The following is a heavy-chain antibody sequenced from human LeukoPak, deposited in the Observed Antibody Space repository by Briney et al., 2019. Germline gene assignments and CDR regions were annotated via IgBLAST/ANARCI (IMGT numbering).Heavy chain of an antibody. CDR3: ARKPIFASGRHWYYFDN. CDR1: GGSISNYY. D-gene: IGHD3-10*01. V-gene: IGHV4-59*08. Sequence: PSETLSLTCTVSGGSISNYYWSWIRQPPGKGLEWIGSIFYRGSTNYNPSLKSRLTMSVDTSKNQFSLKLNSVTAADTAIYYCARKPIFASGRHWYYFDNWGQGTLVTVSS. CDR2: IFYRGST. J-gene: IGHJ4*02.